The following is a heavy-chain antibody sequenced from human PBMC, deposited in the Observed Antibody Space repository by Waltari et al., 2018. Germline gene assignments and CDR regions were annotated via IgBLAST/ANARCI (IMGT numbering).Heavy chain of an antibody. CDR2: ISYDGSNK. Sequence: QVQLVESGGGVVQPGRSLRLSCAASGFTFSSYAMHWVRQAPGKGLGWVAVISYDGSNKYYEDSVKVRFTISRDNSKNTLYLQMNSLRAEDTAVYYCARPDYDILGFDPWGQGTLVTVSS. CDR1: GFTFSSYA. D-gene: IGHD3-9*01. J-gene: IGHJ5*02. V-gene: IGHV3-30*01. CDR3: ARPDYDILGFDP.